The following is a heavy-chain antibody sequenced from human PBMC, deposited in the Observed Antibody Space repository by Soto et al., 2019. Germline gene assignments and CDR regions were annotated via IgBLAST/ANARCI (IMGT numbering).Heavy chain of an antibody. CDR2: FYYSGIT. J-gene: IGHJ4*02. CDR1: GGSIRSGGYY. V-gene: IGHV4-31*03. D-gene: IGHD1-26*01. Sequence: QVQLQESGPGLVKPSQTLSLTCTVSGGSIRSGGYYWSWIRQHPGKGLEWIGYFYYSGITYYNPSLKSRLTISGDTSKNQFSLNLSSVTAADTAVYYCARAMGAINYFDYWGQGTLVTVSS. CDR3: ARAMGAINYFDY.